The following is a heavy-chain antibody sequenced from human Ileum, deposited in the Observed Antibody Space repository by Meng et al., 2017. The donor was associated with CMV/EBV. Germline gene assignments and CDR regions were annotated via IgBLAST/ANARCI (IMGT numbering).Heavy chain of an antibody. D-gene: IGHD2-15*01. CDR1: GFTFGDPY. J-gene: IGHJ4*02. V-gene: IGHV3-11*03. CDR2: ISSSDGNT. Sequence: ARLCESGGGLDHPGGSLGFSFSPSGFTFGDPYMPWIRQAPGKGPDWISHISSSDGNTDYADPVKGRFTISRDNAKNSLSLEMNSLRTDDTAVYYCARGGGGTSFYWVYWGQGTLVTVFS. CDR3: ARGGGGTSFYWVY.